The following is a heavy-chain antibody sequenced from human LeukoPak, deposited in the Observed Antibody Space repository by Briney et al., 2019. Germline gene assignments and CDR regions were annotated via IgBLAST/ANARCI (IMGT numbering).Heavy chain of an antibody. V-gene: IGHV4-34*01. CDR2: INHSGST. CDR3: ARRCSSTSCYNY. J-gene: IGHJ4*02. D-gene: IGHD2-2*02. Sequence: SETLSLTCAVYGGSFSGYYWSWIRQPPGKGLEWIGEINHSGSTEYNPSLKSRVTISVDTSKNQFSLKLSSVTAAGTAVYYCARRCSSTSCYNYWGQGTLVTVSS. CDR1: GGSFSGYY.